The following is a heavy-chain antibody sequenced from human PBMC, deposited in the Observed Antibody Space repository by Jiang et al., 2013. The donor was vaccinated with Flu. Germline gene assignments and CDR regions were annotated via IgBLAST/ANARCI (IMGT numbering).Heavy chain of an antibody. D-gene: IGHD2-15*01. CDR2: ISAGSGGT. CDR1: GFTFTKYD. Sequence: SGAEVKKPGASVKVSCEASGFTFTKYDIFWVRQAPGQRLEWMGWISAGSGGTTYSQKFQGRVTITRDTSATTAYMEVNSLRSEDTAVYYCARGGGIALDYWGQ. CDR3: ARGGGIALDY. J-gene: IGHJ4*02. V-gene: IGHV1-3*01.